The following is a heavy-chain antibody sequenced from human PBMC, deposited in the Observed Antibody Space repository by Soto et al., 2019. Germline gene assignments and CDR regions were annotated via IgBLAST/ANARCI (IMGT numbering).Heavy chain of an antibody. CDR1: GYTFTSYG. J-gene: IGHJ4*02. Sequence: EASVKVSCKASGYTFTSYGISWVRQAPGQGLEWMGWINPFDGSRMFAQSFQGRVTMTRDTSTSTVYMEVSSLRSEDTAVYYCSRVDPGETSPFDHWGQGTLVTV. CDR3: SRVDPGETSPFDH. D-gene: IGHD3-10*01. V-gene: IGHV1-18*01. CDR2: INPFDGSR.